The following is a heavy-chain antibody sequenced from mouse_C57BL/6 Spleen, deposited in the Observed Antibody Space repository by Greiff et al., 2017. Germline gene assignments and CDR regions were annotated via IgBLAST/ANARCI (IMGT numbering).Heavy chain of an antibody. J-gene: IGHJ4*01. Sequence: EVQLVESGGGLVKPGGSLKLSCAASGFTFSSYAMSWVRQTPEKRLEWVANISDGGSYTYYPDNVKGRVTISRDNAKNNLYMHMSHLKSEDTALYYCARDYGSHYYYAMDYWGQGTSVTVSS. CDR3: ARDYGSHYYYAMDY. CDR1: GFTFSSYA. CDR2: ISDGGSYT. D-gene: IGHD1-1*02. V-gene: IGHV5-4*01.